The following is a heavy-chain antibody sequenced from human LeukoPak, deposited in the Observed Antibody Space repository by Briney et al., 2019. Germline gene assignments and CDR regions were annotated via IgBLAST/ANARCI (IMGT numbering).Heavy chain of an antibody. CDR3: ARGPSYSSRLDY. V-gene: IGHV4-31*03. CDR1: GGSISSGGYY. CDR2: IYYSGST. J-gene: IGHJ4*02. Sequence: SETLSLTCTVSGGSISSGGYYWSWIRQHPGKGLEWIGYIYYSGSTYYNPSLKSRVTISVDTSKNQFSLKLSSVTAADTAVYYCARGPSYSSRLDYWGQGTLVTVSS. D-gene: IGHD6-13*01.